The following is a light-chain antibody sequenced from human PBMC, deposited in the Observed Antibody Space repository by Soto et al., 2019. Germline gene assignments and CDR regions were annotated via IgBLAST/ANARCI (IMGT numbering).Light chain of an antibody. CDR2: AAS. J-gene: IGKJ1*01. V-gene: IGKV3-15*01. CDR3: HQYNFWPT. CDR1: QRVSSH. Sequence: ETVMTQSPVTLSVSPGDTATLSCRASQRVSSHLAWYQQKPGQPPRLLIYAASTRATGIPARFSGSGSGTEFTLTISSLQSEDFAVYYCHQYNFWPTFGQGTKVDIK.